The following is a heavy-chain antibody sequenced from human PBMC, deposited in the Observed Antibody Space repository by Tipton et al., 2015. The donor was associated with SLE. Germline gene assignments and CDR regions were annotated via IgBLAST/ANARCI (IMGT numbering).Heavy chain of an antibody. CDR1: GGADNTVSYY. CDR3: ARTGDAFDI. CDR2: IYLSGST. V-gene: IGHV4-39*07. Sequence: TLSLTCTVSGGADNTVSYYWGWIRQTPGKGLEWIGSIYLSGSTYYNPSLKSRVTISVDTSKNQFSLKMSSVTAPDTAEYYCARTGDAFDIWGQGTMVTVS. J-gene: IGHJ3*02.